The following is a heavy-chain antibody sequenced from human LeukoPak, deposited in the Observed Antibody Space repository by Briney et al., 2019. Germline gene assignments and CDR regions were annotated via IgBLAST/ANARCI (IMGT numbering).Heavy chain of an antibody. Sequence: SETLSLTCAVFGGSFSDYFWSWIRQPPGEGLEWIGEIDHSGGTNYNPSLKSRVTISVDTSKKQFSLKVTSVTAADAAVYYCARMRGGGIGYSNYMDVWGKGTTVIVSS. CDR3: ARMRGGGIGYSNYMDV. D-gene: IGHD2-15*01. CDR1: GGSFSDYF. V-gene: IGHV4-34*01. CDR2: IDHSGGT. J-gene: IGHJ6*03.